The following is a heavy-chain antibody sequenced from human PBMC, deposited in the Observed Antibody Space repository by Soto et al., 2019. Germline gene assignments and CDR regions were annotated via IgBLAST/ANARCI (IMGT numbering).Heavy chain of an antibody. J-gene: IGHJ6*02. CDR2: TLPFLGSS. D-gene: IGHD1-26*01. Sequence: QVQLVQSGPEVKKPGSSVKVSCEASGGTFKKFAISWVRQAPGQGLEWMGGTLPFLGSSKYPQKFQGRVTIAADESATTTYMELTGLTSEDTAVYYCARGGKFHSEDLWEASYSHGLDVGGQGTTVTVSS. V-gene: IGHV1-69*01. CDR3: ARGGKFHSEDLWEASYSHGLDV. CDR1: GGTFKKFA.